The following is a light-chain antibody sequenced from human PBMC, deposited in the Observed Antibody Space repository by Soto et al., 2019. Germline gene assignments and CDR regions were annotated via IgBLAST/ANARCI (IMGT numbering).Light chain of an antibody. Sequence: EIVLTQSPATLSLSPGERATLSGRASQSVTTFLAWFQQKPGQAPRLLIYDAVTRAPGIPARFSGSGSGTDITLTINSLEPEDFAVYYCQQRSNWPPWTLGQGTKVDIK. J-gene: IGKJ1*01. CDR2: DAV. V-gene: IGKV3-11*01. CDR1: QSVTTF. CDR3: QQRSNWPPWT.